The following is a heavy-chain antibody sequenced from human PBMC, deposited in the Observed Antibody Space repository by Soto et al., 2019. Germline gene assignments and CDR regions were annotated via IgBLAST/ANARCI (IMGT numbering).Heavy chain of an antibody. CDR1: GLSVNSTNFY. CDR2: IYHTGTT. CDR3: ARVDSTMVLPFFDY. J-gene: IGHJ4*02. V-gene: IGHV4-39*02. D-gene: IGHD5-18*01. Sequence: ASETLSLTCTVSGLSVNSTNFYGGWIRQPPGKGLEWIANIYHTGTTYYNPSLKSRVTISVDTSKNHFSLRLTSVTAADTAVYYCARVDSTMVLPFFDYWGQGTLVTVYS.